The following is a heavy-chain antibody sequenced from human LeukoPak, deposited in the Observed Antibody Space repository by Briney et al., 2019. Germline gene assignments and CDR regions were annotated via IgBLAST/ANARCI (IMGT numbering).Heavy chain of an antibody. D-gene: IGHD6-6*01. V-gene: IGHV3-21*01. CDR3: ARAPYSSSSEFDP. Sequence: GGSLRLSCAASGFTFSSYSMNWVRQAPRKGLEWVSSISSSSSYIYYADSVKGRFTISRDNAKNSLYLQMNSLRAEDTAVYYCARAPYSSSSEFDPWGQGTLVTVSS. J-gene: IGHJ5*02. CDR2: ISSSSSYI. CDR1: GFTFSSYS.